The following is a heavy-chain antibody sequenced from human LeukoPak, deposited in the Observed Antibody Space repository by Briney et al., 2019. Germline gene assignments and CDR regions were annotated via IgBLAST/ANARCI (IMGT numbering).Heavy chain of an antibody. Sequence: ASVKVSCKASGGTFSSYAISWVRQAPGQGLEWRGIINPSGGSTSYAQKFQGRVTMTRDTSTSTVYMELSSLRSEDTAVYYCARGGVLRYFDWLPDDYWGQGTLVTVSS. V-gene: IGHV1-46*01. CDR3: ARGGVLRYFDWLPDDY. D-gene: IGHD3-9*01. J-gene: IGHJ4*02. CDR1: GGTFSSYA. CDR2: INPSGGST.